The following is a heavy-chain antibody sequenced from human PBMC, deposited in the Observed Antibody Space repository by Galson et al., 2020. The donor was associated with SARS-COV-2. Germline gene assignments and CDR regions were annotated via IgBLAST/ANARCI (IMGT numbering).Heavy chain of an antibody. CDR3: AKDSHPYYYDSSGYNPNYFDS. D-gene: IGHD3-22*01. J-gene: IGHJ4*02. CDR2: MNGGGGKT. Sequence: GGSLRLSCAASGFTFNDYAMTWVRQTPGTGLEWVSTMNGGGGKTFYADSVKGRVTVYRDNFKSTLYLQISNLRAEDTAIYYCAKDSHPYYYDSSGYNPNYFDSWGQGTLVTVSS. V-gene: IGHV3-23*01. CDR1: GFTFNDYA.